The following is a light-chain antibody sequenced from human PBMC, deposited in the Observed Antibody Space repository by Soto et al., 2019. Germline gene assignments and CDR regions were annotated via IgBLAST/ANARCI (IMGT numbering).Light chain of an antibody. CDR1: XSXXXY. V-gene: IGKV3-11*01. J-gene: IGKJ2*01. Sequence: EIVLTQSPAXLXLSPGDXXXXXXRASXSXXXYLALYQQRPGQAPRLLIYDASYRATGIPARFSGSGSGTDFSLTISSLEPEDFAVYFCQQRSDLYTFGQGTKLEI. CDR2: DAS. CDR3: QQRSDLYT.